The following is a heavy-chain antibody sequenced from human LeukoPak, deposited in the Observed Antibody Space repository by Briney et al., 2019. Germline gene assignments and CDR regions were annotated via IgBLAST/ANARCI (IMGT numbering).Heavy chain of an antibody. V-gene: IGHV3-9*01. Sequence: GRSLRLSCAASGFTFDAYAMHWVPQAPGQGREWVSGICWNSGSIGYADSVKGRFTISRDNAKNSLYLQMNSLRGEDTALYYCAKEKTSSWYGFDYWGQGTLVTVS. CDR2: ICWNSGSI. D-gene: IGHD6-13*01. CDR3: AKEKTSSWYGFDY. J-gene: IGHJ4*02. CDR1: GFTFDAYA.